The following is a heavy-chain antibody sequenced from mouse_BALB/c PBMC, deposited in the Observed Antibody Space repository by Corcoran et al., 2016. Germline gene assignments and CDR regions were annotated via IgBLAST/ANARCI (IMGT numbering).Heavy chain of an antibody. CDR3: AREGRGSAWFAY. J-gene: IGHJ3*01. CDR1: GYTFTNYG. CDR2: INTYTGKQ. D-gene: IGHD3-3*01. Sequence: QIQLVQSGPELKKPGETVKISCKASGYTFTNYGMNWVKQAPGKGLKWMGWINTYTGKQTYADDFKGRVAFSLENSASTAYLQINNLKNEDMATYFCAREGRGSAWFAYWGQGTLVTVSA. V-gene: IGHV9-1*02.